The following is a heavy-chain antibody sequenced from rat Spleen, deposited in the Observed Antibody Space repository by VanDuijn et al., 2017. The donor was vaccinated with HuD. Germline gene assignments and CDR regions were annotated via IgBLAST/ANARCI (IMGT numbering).Heavy chain of an antibody. V-gene: IGHV5-20*01. Sequence: EVQLVESGGGLVQPGRSLKLSCAASGFTFSDYYMAWVRQAPTKGLEWVASISYDGGSTYYRDSVKCRFPISRDNAKSTLYLQMDSLRSEDTGTYYCARRGGIYYYYSGPGYFDYWGQGVMVTVSS. CDR1: GFTFSDYY. CDR2: ISYDGGST. D-gene: IGHD1-1*01. J-gene: IGHJ2*01. CDR3: ARRGGIYYYYSGPGYFDY.